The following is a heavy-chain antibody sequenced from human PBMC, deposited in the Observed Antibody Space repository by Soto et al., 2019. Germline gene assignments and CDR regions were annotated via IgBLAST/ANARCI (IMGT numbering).Heavy chain of an antibody. J-gene: IGHJ3*02. CDR3: ARGRIVVPHGAFDI. CDR1: AGCIRTSF. V-gene: IGHV4-59*07. Sequence: SHTLSQRVSVPAGCIRTSFCSRARQPPGKGLQWTGYSYYSGSTNYNPSLQSRVTISVDTSKNQCSLKLSSVTAADTAVYYCARGRIVVPHGAFDIWGQGTMVTVS. D-gene: IGHD3-22*01. CDR2: SYYSGST.